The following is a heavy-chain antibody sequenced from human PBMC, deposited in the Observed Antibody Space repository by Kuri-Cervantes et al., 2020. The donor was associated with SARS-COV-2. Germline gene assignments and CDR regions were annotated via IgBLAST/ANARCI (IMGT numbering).Heavy chain of an antibody. CDR3: AKDIGVVPAASTLAWFDP. CDR2: IYTSGST. Sequence: SETLSLTCTVSAGSISIYYWSWIRQPAGKGLEWIGRIYTSGSTNYNPSLKSLVTMSVDTSKNQFSLKLSSVTAADTAVYYCAKDIGVVPAASTLAWFDPWGQGTLVTVSS. D-gene: IGHD2-2*01. J-gene: IGHJ5*02. V-gene: IGHV4-4*07. CDR1: AGSISIYY.